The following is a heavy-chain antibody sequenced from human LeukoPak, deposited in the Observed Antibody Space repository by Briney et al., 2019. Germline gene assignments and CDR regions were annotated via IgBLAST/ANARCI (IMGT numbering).Heavy chain of an antibody. CDR1: GFTFSNAW. Sequence: GGSLRLSCAASGFTFSNAWMSWVRQAPGKGLEWVGRIKSKTDGGTTDYAAPVEGRFTISRDDSKNTLYLQMNSLKTEDTAVYYCNTDRAVTYGSGSYKGRHYHYYGMDVWGQGTTVTVSS. CDR2: IKSKTDGGTT. CDR3: NTDRAVTYGSGSYKGRHYHYYGMDV. D-gene: IGHD3-10*01. J-gene: IGHJ6*02. V-gene: IGHV3-15*01.